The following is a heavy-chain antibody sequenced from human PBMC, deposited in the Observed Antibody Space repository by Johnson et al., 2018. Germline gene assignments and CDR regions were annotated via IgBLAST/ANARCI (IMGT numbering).Heavy chain of an antibody. CDR2: ISYDGSNK. CDR3: AKPKDGGNSLSFMDV. V-gene: IGHV3-30*18. D-gene: IGHD4-23*01. Sequence: VQLVESGGGVVQPGRSLRLSCAASGFTFSSYGMHWVRQAPGKGLEWVAVISYDGSNKYYADSVKGRLTISRDNSKNTLYLQMNSLRAEDTAVYYCAKPKDGGNSLSFMDVWGKGTTVTVSS. CDR1: GFTFSSYG. J-gene: IGHJ6*03.